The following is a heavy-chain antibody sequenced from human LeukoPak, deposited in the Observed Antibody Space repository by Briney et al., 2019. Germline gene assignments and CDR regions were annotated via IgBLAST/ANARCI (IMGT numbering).Heavy chain of an antibody. CDR3: ARDKYSSSWYGRVWYFDL. CDR2: ISSSSSYI. CDR1: GFTFSSYS. V-gene: IGHV3-21*01. J-gene: IGHJ2*01. D-gene: IGHD6-13*01. Sequence: GRSLRLSCAASGFTFSSYSMNWVRQAPGKGLEWVSSISSSSSYIYYADSVKGRFTISRDNAKNSLYLQMNSLRAEDTAVYYCARDKYSSSWYGRVWYFDLWGRGTLVTVSS.